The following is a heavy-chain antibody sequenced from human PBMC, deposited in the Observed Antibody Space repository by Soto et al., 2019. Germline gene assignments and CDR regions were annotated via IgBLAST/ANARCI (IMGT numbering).Heavy chain of an antibody. D-gene: IGHD1-20*01. CDR2: INPGGGRT. V-gene: IGHV1-46*01. Sequence: GASAKVSCKAYGYIFSSHCISWVRQAPGQGLQWMGIINPGGGRTAYAQKFQGRVTVTRDTSIGTAYLELTGLKSDDTAIYYCARDQQKYNPSFYHYYAMDLWGQGTTVTVSS. J-gene: IGHJ6*02. CDR1: GYIFSSHC. CDR3: ARDQQKYNPSFYHYYAMDL.